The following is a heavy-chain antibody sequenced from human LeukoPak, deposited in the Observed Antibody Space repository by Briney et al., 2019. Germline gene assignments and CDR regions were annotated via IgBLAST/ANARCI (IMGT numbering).Heavy chain of an antibody. Sequence: GGSLRLSCVASGFTLSSYWMSWVRQAPGKGLEWVATIDQDGRDKFSVDSVKGRFTISRDNARNSMYLQMKSLRVEDTAVYYCARTSLGWLDPWGQGALVTVSS. CDR2: IDQDGRDK. J-gene: IGHJ5*02. D-gene: IGHD7-27*01. CDR3: ARTSLGWLDP. CDR1: GFTLSSYW. V-gene: IGHV3-7*01.